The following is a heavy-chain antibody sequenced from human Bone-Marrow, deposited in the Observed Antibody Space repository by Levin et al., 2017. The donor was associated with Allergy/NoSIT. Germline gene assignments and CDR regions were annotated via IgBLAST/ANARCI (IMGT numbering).Heavy chain of an antibody. D-gene: IGHD5/OR15-5a*01. CDR3: TTIVYEVGPTPDLGYMDV. J-gene: IGHJ6*03. CDR1: GFTFSDAW. V-gene: IGHV3-15*01. Sequence: PGGSLRLSCAASGFTFSDAWVSWVRQAPGKGLEWVGRVKSKDDGGTIDYAAPVKDRFILSRDDSKNSLTLQMNSLKTEDTAVYYCTTIVYEVGPTPDLGYMDVWGQGTTVTVSS. CDR2: VKSKDDGGTI.